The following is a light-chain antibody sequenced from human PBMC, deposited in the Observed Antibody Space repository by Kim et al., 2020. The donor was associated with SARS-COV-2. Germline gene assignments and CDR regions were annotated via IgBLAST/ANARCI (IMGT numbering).Light chain of an antibody. CDR2: DNN. Sequence: GQKVTVSSSGSRSNIGNNYVSWYQQLPGTAPKLLIYDNNKRPSGIPDRFSGSKSGTSATLGITGLQTGDEADYYCGTWDSSLSAVVFGGGTQLTVL. J-gene: IGLJ2*01. V-gene: IGLV1-51*01. CDR1: RSNIGNNY. CDR3: GTWDSSLSAVV.